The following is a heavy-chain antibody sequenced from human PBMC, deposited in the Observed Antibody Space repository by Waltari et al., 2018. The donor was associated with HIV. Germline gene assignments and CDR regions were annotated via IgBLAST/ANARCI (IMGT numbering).Heavy chain of an antibody. CDR1: GFSFRSFG. V-gene: IGHV3-30*18. CDR3: AKEGIDYDFWSGRGFPPPNY. CDR2: ISYDGSRE. Sequence: QVQLVESGGGVVQPGRSLRLSCAASGFSFRSFGMPGVRQSPGKGLEWVAVISYDGSREYYADSVKGRFTISRDNSKNTLYLQMNNVRTEDTAVYYCAKEGIDYDFWSGRGFPPPNYWGQGALVSVSS. D-gene: IGHD3-3*01. J-gene: IGHJ4*02.